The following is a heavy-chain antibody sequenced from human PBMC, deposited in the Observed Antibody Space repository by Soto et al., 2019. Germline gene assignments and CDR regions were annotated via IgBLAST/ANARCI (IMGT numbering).Heavy chain of an antibody. CDR1: AFTFSSYA. D-gene: IGHD6-19*01. V-gene: IGHV3-23*01. J-gene: IGHJ4*02. CDR3: AKEGEHSSGWANFDY. CDR2: ISGSGGST. Sequence: GGALRLSCSASAFTFSSYAMSWVRQAPGKGLEWVSAISGSGGSTYYADSVKGRFTISRDNSKNTLYLQMNSLRAEDTAVYYCAKEGEHSSGWANFDYWGQGTLVTVSS.